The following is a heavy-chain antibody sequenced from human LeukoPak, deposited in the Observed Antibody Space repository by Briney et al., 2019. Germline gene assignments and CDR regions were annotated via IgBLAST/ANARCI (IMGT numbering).Heavy chain of an antibody. CDR2: INHSGST. V-gene: IGHV4-34*01. J-gene: IGHJ6*02. Sequence: PSETLSLTCAVYGGSFSGYYWSWIRQPPGKGLEWIGEINHSGSTNYNPSLKSRVTISVDTSKNQFSLKLSSVTAADTAVYYCARDKVDIVVVPAATYYYYYGMDVWGQGTTVTVSS. CDR3: ARDKVDIVVVPAATYYYYYGMDV. CDR1: GGSFSGYY. D-gene: IGHD2-2*03.